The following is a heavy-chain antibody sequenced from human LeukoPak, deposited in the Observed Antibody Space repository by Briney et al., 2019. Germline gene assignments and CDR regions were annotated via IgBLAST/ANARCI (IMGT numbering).Heavy chain of an antibody. J-gene: IGHJ4*02. V-gene: IGHV4-39*01. CDR1: GGSISSSSYY. CDR2: IYYGGST. Sequence: ASETLSLTCTVSGGSISSSSYYWGWIRQPPGKGLEWIGSIYYGGSTYYNPSLKSRVTISVDTSKNQFSLKLSSVTAADTAVYYCARSIVGATYHWGQGTLVTVSS. D-gene: IGHD1-26*01. CDR3: ARSIVGATYH.